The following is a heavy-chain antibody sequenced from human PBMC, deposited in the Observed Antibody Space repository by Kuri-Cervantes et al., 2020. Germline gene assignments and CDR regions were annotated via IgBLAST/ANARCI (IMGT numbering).Heavy chain of an antibody. CDR1: GFTFSSYA. V-gene: IGHV3-23*01. CDR3: TPSPPYVI. Sequence: GESLKISCAASGFTFSSYAMSWVRQAPGKGLEWVAAISGSGGSTYYADSVKGRFTISRDNSKNTLYLQMNSLRAEDIAVYYCTPSPPYVIWGQGTMVTVSS. D-gene: IGHD3-16*01. J-gene: IGHJ3*02. CDR2: ISGSGGST.